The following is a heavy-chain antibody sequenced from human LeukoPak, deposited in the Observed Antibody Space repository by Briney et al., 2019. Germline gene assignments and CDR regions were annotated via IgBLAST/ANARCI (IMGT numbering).Heavy chain of an antibody. V-gene: IGHV4-39*07. CDR3: ARAGELLGAFDI. J-gene: IGHJ3*02. CDR1: GGSISSSSYY. D-gene: IGHD1-26*01. CDR2: IYYSGST. Sequence: SETLSLTCTVSGGSISSSSYYWGWIRQPPGKGLEWIGSIYYSGSTYYNPSLKSRVTISVDTSKNQFSLKLSSVTAADTAVYYCARAGELLGAFDIWGQGTMVTVSS.